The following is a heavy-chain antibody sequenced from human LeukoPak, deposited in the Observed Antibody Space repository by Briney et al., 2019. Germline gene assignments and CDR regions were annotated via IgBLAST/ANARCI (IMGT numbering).Heavy chain of an antibody. V-gene: IGHV3-23*01. Sequence: GGSLRLSCAASGFTFSSYAMSWVHQAPGKGLEWVSAISGSGGSTYYADSVKGRFTISRDNSKNTLYLQMNSLRAEDTAVYYCAKVSTRRIVVVVAARYFDYWGQGTLVTVSS. CDR2: ISGSGGST. J-gene: IGHJ4*02. CDR3: AKVSTRRIVVVVAARYFDY. D-gene: IGHD2-15*01. CDR1: GFTFSSYA.